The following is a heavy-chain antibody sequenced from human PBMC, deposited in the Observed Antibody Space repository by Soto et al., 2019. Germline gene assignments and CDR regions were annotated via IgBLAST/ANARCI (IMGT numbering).Heavy chain of an antibody. CDR2: INHSGST. CDR1: GGSFSGYY. Sequence: SETLSLTCAVYGGSFSGYYWSWIRQPPGKGLEWIGEINHSGSTNYNPSLKSRVTISVDTSKNQFSLKLSSVTAADTAVYYCARALGDRATDYWGQGXLVTVHS. D-gene: IGHD3-22*01. CDR3: ARALGDRATDY. J-gene: IGHJ4*02. V-gene: IGHV4-34*01.